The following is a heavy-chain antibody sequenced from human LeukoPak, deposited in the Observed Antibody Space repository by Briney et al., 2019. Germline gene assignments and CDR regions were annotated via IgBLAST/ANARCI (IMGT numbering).Heavy chain of an antibody. V-gene: IGHV3-74*01. D-gene: IGHD2-2*01. CDR2: INSDGSTT. CDR1: GFTFSSYW. J-gene: IGHJ4*02. CDR3: ARAHQYCSSTSCYAGFDY. Sequence: GGSLRLSCAASGFTFSSYWMHWVRQAPGKGLVWVSRINSDGSTTSYADSVKGRFTISRDNAKNTLYLQMNSLRAEDTAVYYCARAHQYCSSTSCYAGFDYWGQGTLVTVSS.